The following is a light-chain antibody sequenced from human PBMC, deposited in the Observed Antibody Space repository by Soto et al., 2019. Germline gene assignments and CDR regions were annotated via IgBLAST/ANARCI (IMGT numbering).Light chain of an antibody. CDR3: QQANSFPLT. CDR1: QGISNW. J-gene: IGKJ4*01. Sequence: DIQMTQSPSSVSASVGDRVSITCRASQGISNWLAWYQQKPGRAPKLLIYTGSSLQSGVPSRFSGTGSGTDFTLTISSLQPEDVATYFCQQANSFPLTFGGGTKVEIK. V-gene: IGKV1-12*01. CDR2: TGS.